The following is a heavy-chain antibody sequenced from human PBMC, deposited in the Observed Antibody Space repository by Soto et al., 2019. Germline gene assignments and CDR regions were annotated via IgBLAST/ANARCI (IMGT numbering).Heavy chain of an antibody. J-gene: IGHJ4*02. CDR1: RFGFSRCG. CDR3: ARDLQLLDPHGPVDY. D-gene: IGHD1-7*01. V-gene: IGHV3-33*01. CDR2: IWYDGSNK. Sequence: PGGSRSLACSACRFGFSRCGMRSLRPAPGKGLEWVAVIWYDGSNKSYADSVKGRFNISRDNSKNTLYLQMNSLRAEDTAVYYCARDLQLLDPHGPVDYWGQGTLVTVSS.